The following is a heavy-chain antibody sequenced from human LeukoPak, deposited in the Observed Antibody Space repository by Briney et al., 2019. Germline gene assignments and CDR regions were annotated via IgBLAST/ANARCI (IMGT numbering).Heavy chain of an antibody. CDR3: AKDSVYYDSSGYHYFDY. J-gene: IGHJ4*02. CDR2: ISGSGGST. D-gene: IGHD3-22*01. V-gene: IGHV3-23*01. CDR1: GFTLSSYA. Sequence: PGGSLRLSCAASGFTLSSYAMSWVRQAPGKGLEWVSAISGSGGSTYYADSVKGRFTISRDNSKNTLYLQMNSLRAEDTAVYYCAKDSVYYDSSGYHYFDYWGQGTLVTVSS.